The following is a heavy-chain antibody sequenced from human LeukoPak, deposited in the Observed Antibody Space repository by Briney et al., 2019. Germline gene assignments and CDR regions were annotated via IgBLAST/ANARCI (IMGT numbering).Heavy chain of an antibody. Sequence: GGSLRLSCATSGFTFSNYAIHWVRQAPGKGLEWVADIPFDGDNEYYADSVRGRFMIARDNSKNTVYLQMNSLTIEDTAVYYCAREPSGNFGQLVSSAEYFQHWGQGTRVTVSS. CDR3: AREPSGNFGQLVSSAEYFQH. J-gene: IGHJ1*01. CDR2: IPFDGDNE. V-gene: IGHV3-30-3*01. D-gene: IGHD5/OR15-5a*01. CDR1: GFTFSNYA.